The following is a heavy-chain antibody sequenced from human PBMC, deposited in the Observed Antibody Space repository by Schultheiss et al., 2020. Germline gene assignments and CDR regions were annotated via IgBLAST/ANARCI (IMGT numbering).Heavy chain of an antibody. CDR2: IYHSGST. D-gene: IGHD5-24*01. J-gene: IGHJ3*02. Sequence: SETLSLTCAVYGGSFSGYYWSWIRQPPGKGLEWIGEIYHSGSTNYNPSLKSRVTISVDKSKNQFSLKLSSVTAADTAVYYCAAGGEMATLGAFDIWGQGTMVTVSS. CDR1: GGSFSGYY. CDR3: AAGGEMATLGAFDI. V-gene: IGHV4-34*01.